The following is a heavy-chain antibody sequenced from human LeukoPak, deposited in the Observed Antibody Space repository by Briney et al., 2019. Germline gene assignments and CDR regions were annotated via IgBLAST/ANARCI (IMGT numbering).Heavy chain of an antibody. CDR3: ARDSADILTGYYSQSHIDY. V-gene: IGHV3-33*01. CDR2: IWYDGSNK. D-gene: IGHD3-9*01. Sequence: GGSLRLSCAASGFTFSSYGMHWARQAPGKGLEWVAVIWYDGSNKYYADSVKGRFTISRDNSKNTLYLQMNSLRAEDTAVYYCARDSADILTGYYSQSHIDYWGQGTLVTVSS. CDR1: GFTFSSYG. J-gene: IGHJ4*02.